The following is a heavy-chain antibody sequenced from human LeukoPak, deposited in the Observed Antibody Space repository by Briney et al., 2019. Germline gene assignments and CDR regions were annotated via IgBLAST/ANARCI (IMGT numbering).Heavy chain of an antibody. CDR2: ISHDGDNN. J-gene: IGHJ4*02. V-gene: IGHV3-30*19. CDR1: GFIFSNYG. D-gene: IGHD3-22*01. Sequence: PGGSLRLSCAGSGFIFSNYGMNWVRQAPGKGPEWVAIISHDGDNNYYADSVKGRFTISRDNSKNTLYLQMNSLRAEDSAVYYCAREYTSGYYRTFDYWGQGTVVTVSS. CDR3: AREYTSGYYRTFDY.